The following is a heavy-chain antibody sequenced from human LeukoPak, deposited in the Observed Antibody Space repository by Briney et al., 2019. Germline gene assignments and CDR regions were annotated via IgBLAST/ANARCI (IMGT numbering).Heavy chain of an antibody. J-gene: IGHJ4*02. Sequence: SETLSLTCTVSSGSISSYYWSWIRQHPGKGLEWIGYIYYSGSTYYNPSLKSRVTISVDTSKNQFSLKLSSVTAADTAVYYCARESSYYYDSGGYWGQGTLVTVSS. CDR3: ARESSYYYDSGGY. D-gene: IGHD3-22*01. CDR2: IYYSGST. CDR1: SGSISSYY. V-gene: IGHV4-59*06.